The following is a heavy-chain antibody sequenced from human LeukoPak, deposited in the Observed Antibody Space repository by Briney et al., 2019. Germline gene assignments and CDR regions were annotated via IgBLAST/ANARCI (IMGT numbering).Heavy chain of an antibody. CDR2: IYWDDDK. CDR1: GFSPSTSGVG. D-gene: IGHD4-23*01. V-gene: IGHV2-5*02. CDR3: AAGGMTMVVTPDFYFDY. J-gene: IGHJ4*02. Sequence: SGPTLVKPTQTLTLTCTFSGFSPSTSGVGVGWIRQPPGKALEWLALIYWDDDKRYSPSLKSRLTITRDTSKNQVVLTMTNMDPVDTATYYCAAGGMTMVVTPDFYFDYWGQGTLVTVSS.